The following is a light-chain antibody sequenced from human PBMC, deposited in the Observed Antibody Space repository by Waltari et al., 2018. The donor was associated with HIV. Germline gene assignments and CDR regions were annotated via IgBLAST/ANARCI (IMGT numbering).Light chain of an antibody. CDR1: NIAGKH. Sequence: SYVLTQPPSLSVAPGQTATIACVGNNIAGKHVHWYKQRPGQAPVLIIYYDSDRPLGIPERISGSNSGNPATLTISRVEVGDEADYYCQVWDSTTDQFVFGPGTTVTVL. CDR2: YDS. J-gene: IGLJ1*01. V-gene: IGLV3-21*01. CDR3: QVWDSTTDQFV.